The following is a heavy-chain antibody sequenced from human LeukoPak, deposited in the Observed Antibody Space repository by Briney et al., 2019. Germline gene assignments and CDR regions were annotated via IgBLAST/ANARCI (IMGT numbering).Heavy chain of an antibody. Sequence: PSETLSLTCIVSGSSISSSSYYRGWIRQPPGKGLEWIGSIYYSGSAYYNPSSKSRVTISVDTSKNQFSLKLSSVTAADTAVYYCARSHRYCSGGSCYEDAFHIWGQGTMVTVSS. CDR1: GSSISSSSYY. J-gene: IGHJ3*02. CDR3: ARSHRYCSGGSCYEDAFHI. CDR2: IYYSGSA. D-gene: IGHD2-15*01. V-gene: IGHV4-39*01.